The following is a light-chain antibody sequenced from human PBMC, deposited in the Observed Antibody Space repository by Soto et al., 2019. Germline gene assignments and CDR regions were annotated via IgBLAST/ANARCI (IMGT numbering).Light chain of an antibody. CDR3: QQSYSTPIT. J-gene: IGKJ4*01. CDR1: QSISSY. CDR2: AAS. V-gene: IGKV1-39*01. Sequence: DIQMTQSPSSLSASVGDGVTITCRPIQSISSYLNWYQHKPGKATKLLIYAASSLQSGVPLRFSGSGSGTDFTLTISSLQPEDFATYYCQQSYSTPITFGGGTKVDIK.